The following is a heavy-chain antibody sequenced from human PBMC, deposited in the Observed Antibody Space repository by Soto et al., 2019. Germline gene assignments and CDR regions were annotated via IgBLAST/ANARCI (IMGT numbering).Heavy chain of an antibody. J-gene: IGHJ4*02. D-gene: IGHD3-3*01. Sequence: QVQLVQSGAAVKKPGASVKVSCKASGYTFTAYYLHWVRQAPGHGLEWLGWIDPNSGDTKYAQNFEGWVTMTRDTSINTAYLDLSRLKNDDTAVYYCARTPSYDFWSGYSFDYWGQGTLVSVPS. CDR1: GYTFTAYY. V-gene: IGHV1-2*04. CDR3: ARTPSYDFWSGYSFDY. CDR2: IDPNSGDT.